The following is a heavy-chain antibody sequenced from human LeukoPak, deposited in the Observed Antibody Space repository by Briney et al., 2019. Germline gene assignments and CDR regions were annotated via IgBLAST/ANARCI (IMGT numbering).Heavy chain of an antibody. D-gene: IGHD3-22*01. Sequence: SGGSLRLSCEASGFTFRSYAMHWVRQAPGKGLEWVAVISYDGSNKYYADSVKGRFTISRNNSKNTLYLQMNSLRAEDTAVYYCARTPSTFYYDSSGYFVLWGQGSLVTVSS. V-gene: IGHV3-30-3*01. CDR1: GFTFRSYA. J-gene: IGHJ4*01. CDR3: ARTPSTFYYDSSGYFVL. CDR2: ISYDGSNK.